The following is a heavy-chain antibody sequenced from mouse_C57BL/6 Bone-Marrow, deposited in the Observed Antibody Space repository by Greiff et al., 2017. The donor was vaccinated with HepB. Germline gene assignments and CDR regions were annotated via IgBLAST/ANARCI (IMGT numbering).Heavy chain of an antibody. Sequence: EVKLVESEGGLVQPGSSMKLSCTASGFTFSDYYMAWVRQVPEKGLEWVANINYDGSSTYYLDSLKSRFIISRDNAKNILYLQMSSLKSEDTATYYCARDLGDYDKKGRYFDYWGQGTTLTVSS. CDR1: GFTFSDYY. J-gene: IGHJ2*01. V-gene: IGHV5-16*01. CDR3: ARDLGDYDKKGRYFDY. CDR2: INYDGSST. D-gene: IGHD2-4*01.